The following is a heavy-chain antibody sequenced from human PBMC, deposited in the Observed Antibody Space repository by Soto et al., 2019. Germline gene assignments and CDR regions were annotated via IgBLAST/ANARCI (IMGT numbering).Heavy chain of an antibody. CDR3: AREGEGDFWSGYYTHYYYMDV. CDR1: GFTFSSYW. CDR2: IKQDGSEK. D-gene: IGHD3-3*01. V-gene: IGHV3-7*01. Sequence: EVQLVESGGGLVQPGGSLRLSCAASGFTFSSYWMSWVRQAPGKGLEWVANIKQDGSEKYYVDSVKGRFTISRDNAKNYLYLQMNSLRAEDTAVYYCAREGEGDFWSGYYTHYYYMDVWGKGTTVTVSS. J-gene: IGHJ6*03.